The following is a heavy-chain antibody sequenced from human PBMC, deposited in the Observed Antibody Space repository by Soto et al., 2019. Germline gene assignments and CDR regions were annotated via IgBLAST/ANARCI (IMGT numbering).Heavy chain of an antibody. V-gene: IGHV1-18*01. CDR2: ISLYSDGT. CDR1: GYTFSNYG. Sequence: ASVKVSCKPSGYTFSNYGITWVRQAPGQPLEWLGWISLYSDGTNYAQKFQGRFAMTTDTSTTTAYMELRSLRSDDTAVYYCARVVPGAEAWFGPWGQGTLLTVSS. J-gene: IGHJ5*02. CDR3: ARVVPGAEAWFGP. D-gene: IGHD2-2*01.